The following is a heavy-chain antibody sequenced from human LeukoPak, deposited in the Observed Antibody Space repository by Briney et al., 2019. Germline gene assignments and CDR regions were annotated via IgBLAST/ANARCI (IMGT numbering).Heavy chain of an antibody. Sequence: SETLSLTCAVYGGSFSGYYWSWIRQPPGKGLEWIGEINHSGSTNYNPSLKSRVTISVDTSKNQFSLKLSSVTAADTAVYYCARDGYYYDSSGYDYWGRGTLVTVSS. CDR2: INHSGST. J-gene: IGHJ4*02. CDR1: GGSFSGYY. V-gene: IGHV4-34*01. D-gene: IGHD3-22*01. CDR3: ARDGYYYDSSGYDY.